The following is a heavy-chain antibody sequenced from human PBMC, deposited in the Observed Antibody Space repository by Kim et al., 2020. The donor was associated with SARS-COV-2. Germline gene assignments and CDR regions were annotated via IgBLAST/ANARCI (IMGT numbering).Heavy chain of an antibody. V-gene: IGHV4-31*03. CDR3: ARAPMIVVVINAFDI. Sequence: SDTLSLTCTVSGGSISSGGYYWSWIRQHPGKGLEWIGYIYYSGSTYYNPSLKSRVTISVDTSKNQFSLKLSSVTAADTAVYYCARAPMIVVVINAFDIWGQGTMVTVSS. CDR1: GGSISSGGYY. CDR2: IYYSGST. D-gene: IGHD3-22*01. J-gene: IGHJ3*02.